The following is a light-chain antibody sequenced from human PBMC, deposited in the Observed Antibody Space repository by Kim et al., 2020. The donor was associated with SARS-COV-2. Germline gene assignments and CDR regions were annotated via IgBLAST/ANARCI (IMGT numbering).Light chain of an antibody. CDR1: QSVSSSY. CDR2: GAS. V-gene: IGKV3-20*01. J-gene: IGKJ4*01. Sequence: PRERATLSRRASQSVSSSYLAWYQQKPGQAPRLLSYGASSRATGIPDRFSGSGSGTDFTLTISRLEPEDFAVYYCQQYGSSPPLTFGGGTKVDIK. CDR3: QQYGSSPPLT.